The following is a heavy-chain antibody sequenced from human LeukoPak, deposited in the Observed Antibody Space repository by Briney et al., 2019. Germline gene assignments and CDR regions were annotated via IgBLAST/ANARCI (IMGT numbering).Heavy chain of an antibody. CDR1: GGSFSGYY. V-gene: IGHV4-31*11. D-gene: IGHD1-26*01. J-gene: IGHJ4*02. CDR3: ARARYSGKLFDY. CDR2: IYYSGST. Sequence: SETLSLTCAVYGGSFSGYYWSWIRQHPGKGLEWIGYIYYSGSTYYNPSLKSRVTISVDTSKNQFSLKLSSVTAADTAVYYCARARYSGKLFDYWGQGTLVTVSS.